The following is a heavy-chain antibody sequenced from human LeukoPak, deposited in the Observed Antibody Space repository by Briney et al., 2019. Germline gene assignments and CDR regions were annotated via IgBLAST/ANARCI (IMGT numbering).Heavy chain of an antibody. Sequence: SETLSLTCTVSGDSIKNYYWIWIRQSPGKGLEWIGHIYYSGSTYYNPSLKSRVTMSVDTSKNQFSLKLNSVTAADTAVYYCARAGYCSSTSCQWVPLVWGQGTTVTVSS. D-gene: IGHD2-2*03. CDR3: ARAGYCSSTSCQWVPLV. CDR1: GDSIKNYY. CDR2: IYYSGST. V-gene: IGHV4-59*01. J-gene: IGHJ6*02.